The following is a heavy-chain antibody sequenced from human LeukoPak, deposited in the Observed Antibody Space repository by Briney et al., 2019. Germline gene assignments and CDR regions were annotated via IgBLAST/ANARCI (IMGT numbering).Heavy chain of an antibody. J-gene: IGHJ5*02. D-gene: IGHD6-6*01. CDR1: GYTFTGYY. CDR2: INPNSGGT. Sequence: ASVKVSCKASGYTFTGYYMHWVRQAPGQGLEWMGWINPNSGGTNYAQKFQGRVTMTRDTSISTAYMELSRLRSDDTAVHYCARDISSSSHWFDPWGQGTLVTVSS. CDR3: ARDISSSSHWFDP. V-gene: IGHV1-2*02.